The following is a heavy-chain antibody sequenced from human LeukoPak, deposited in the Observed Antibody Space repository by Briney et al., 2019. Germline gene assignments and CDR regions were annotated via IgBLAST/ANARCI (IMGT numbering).Heavy chain of an antibody. J-gene: IGHJ4*02. Sequence: GGSLRLSCAASGFTFSSYAMRWVRQAPGKGPEWVSAISGSGDSTYYGDSVKGRFTISRDNSKNTLYLQMNSLRAEDTAVYYCAKTRPLDSSSWSHGDYWGQGTLVTVSS. CDR3: AKTRPLDSSSWSHGDY. CDR1: GFTFSSYA. V-gene: IGHV3-23*01. CDR2: ISGSGDST. D-gene: IGHD6-13*01.